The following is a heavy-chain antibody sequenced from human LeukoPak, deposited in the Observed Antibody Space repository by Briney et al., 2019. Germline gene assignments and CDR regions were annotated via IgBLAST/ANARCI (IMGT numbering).Heavy chain of an antibody. D-gene: IGHD5-12*01. Sequence: ASVKVSCKASGYTFTSYDINWVRQATGQGLEGWGWMNPNSGGTGYAQKFQGRATITRNTSISTAYMELSGLRSEDTAVYYCARGRSTGYPYYFEYWGQGTLVTVSS. J-gene: IGHJ4*02. CDR1: GYTFTSYD. V-gene: IGHV1-8*03. CDR3: ARGRSTGYPYYFEY. CDR2: MNPNSGGT.